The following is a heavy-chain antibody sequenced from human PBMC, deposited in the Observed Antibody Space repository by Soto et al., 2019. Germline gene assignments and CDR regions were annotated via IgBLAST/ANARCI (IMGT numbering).Heavy chain of an antibody. CDR3: ARGSTDWYDP. V-gene: IGHV3-33*01. Sequence: QVQLVESGGGVVKHGRSLRLSCAASGFTFSSYGMHWVRQAPGKGLEWVAVIWYDGSNKYYANSVKGRFTISRDNSKNTLYLKMNSLRAEDTAVYYCARGSTDWYDPWGQGTLVTVSS. CDR2: IWYDGSNK. J-gene: IGHJ5*02. D-gene: IGHD4-17*01. CDR1: GFTFSSYG.